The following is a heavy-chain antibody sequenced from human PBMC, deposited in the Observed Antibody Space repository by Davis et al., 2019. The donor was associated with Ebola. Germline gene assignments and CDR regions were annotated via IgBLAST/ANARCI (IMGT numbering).Heavy chain of an antibody. V-gene: IGHV1-18*01. Sequence: AASVKVSCKASGYTFTSYGISWVRQAPGQGLEWMGWIRAYKGNTNYAQKLQGRVTMSTDTSTSTVYMELRSLRSDDTAVYYCARDRDSSGTFDYWGQGTLVTVSS. CDR1: GYTFTSYG. J-gene: IGHJ4*02. CDR2: IRAYKGNT. CDR3: ARDRDSSGTFDY. D-gene: IGHD3-22*01.